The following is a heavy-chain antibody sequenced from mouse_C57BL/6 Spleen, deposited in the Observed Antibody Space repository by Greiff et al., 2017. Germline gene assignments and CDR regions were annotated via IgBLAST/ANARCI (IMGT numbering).Heavy chain of an antibody. V-gene: IGHV5-4*03. J-gene: IGHJ2*01. CDR1: GFTFSSYA. CDR2: ISDGGSYT. Sequence: EVKLMESGGGLVKPGGSLKLSCAASGFTFSSYAMSWVRQTPEKRLEWVATISDGGSYTYYPDNVKGRFTISRDNAKNNLYLQMSHLKSEDTAMYYCAKLGSFDYWGQGTTLTVSS. CDR3: AKLGSFDY.